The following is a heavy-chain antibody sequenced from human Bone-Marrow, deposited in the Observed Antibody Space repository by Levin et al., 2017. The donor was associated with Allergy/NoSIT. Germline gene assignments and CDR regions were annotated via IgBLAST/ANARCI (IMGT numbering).Heavy chain of an antibody. CDR1: GFTVSNNY. D-gene: IGHD5-18*01. J-gene: IGHJ6*02. CDR3: TRQLWTPYYYYGMDV. V-gene: IGHV3-53*01. Sequence: GGSLRLSCAVSGFTVSNNYMSWVRQAPGKGLEWVSIIYSGENSDYADSVKGRFTISRDNSKNTLYLQMNSLRTEDTAVYYCTRQLWTPYYYYGMDVWGQGTTVIVSS. CDR2: IYSGENS.